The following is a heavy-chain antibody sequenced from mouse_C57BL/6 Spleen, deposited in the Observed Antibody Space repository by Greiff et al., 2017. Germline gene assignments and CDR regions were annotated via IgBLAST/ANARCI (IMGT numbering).Heavy chain of an antibody. Sequence: VQLQQPGAELVKPGASVKMSCKASGYTFTSYWITWVKQRPGQGLEWIGDIYPGSGSTNYNEKFKSKATLTVDTSSSTAYMQLSSLTSEDSAVYYCARGIYYDSRGFAYWGQGTLVTVSA. CDR3: ARGIYYDSRGFAY. CDR2: IYPGSGST. D-gene: IGHD2-4*01. V-gene: IGHV1-55*01. CDR1: GYTFTSYW. J-gene: IGHJ3*01.